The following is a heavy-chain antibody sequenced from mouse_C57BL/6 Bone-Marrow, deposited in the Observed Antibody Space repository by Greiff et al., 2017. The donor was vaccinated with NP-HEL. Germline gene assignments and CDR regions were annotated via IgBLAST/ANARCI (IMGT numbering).Heavy chain of an antibody. CDR3: ARRGYYYGDY. CDR2: IYSGGGYT. CDR1: GYTFTNYW. V-gene: IGHV1-63*01. Sequence: QVQLQQSGAELVRPGTSVKMSCKASGYTFTNYWLGWAKQRPGHGLEWIGDIYSGGGYTNYNEKFKGKATLTADKSSSTAYMQVSSLTSEDSAIDYCARRGYYYGDYWGQGTTLTDSA. J-gene: IGHJ2*01. D-gene: IGHD1-1*01.